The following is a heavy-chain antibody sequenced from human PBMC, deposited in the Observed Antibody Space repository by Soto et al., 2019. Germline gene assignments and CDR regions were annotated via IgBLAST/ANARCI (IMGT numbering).Heavy chain of an antibody. CDR2: ISGSGDYT. V-gene: IGHV3-23*01. CDR1: GFTFSIYA. J-gene: IGHJ4*02. D-gene: IGHD6-19*01. CDR3: AKVLKAVAGTYDY. Sequence: VPLLESGGGLVQPGGSLRLSCAASGFTFSIYAMSWVRQAPGKGLEWVSAISGSGDYTYYADSVKGRFAISRDNSKNTLYLPMKSLRAEDTAVYYCAKVLKAVAGTYDYWGQGTLVTVSS.